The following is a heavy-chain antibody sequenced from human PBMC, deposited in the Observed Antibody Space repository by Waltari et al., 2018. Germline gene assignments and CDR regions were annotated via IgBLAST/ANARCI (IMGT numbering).Heavy chain of an antibody. V-gene: IGHV3-7*01. J-gene: IGHJ5*02. D-gene: IGHD2-21*02. CDR3: ARDLVATPP. CDR2: IQQNGSEK. Sequence: EVQLVESGGDLVQPGGSLRLSCAASGFTLRRSWMTGVRQAPGKGLEWVGNIQQNGSEKWYADSVRGRFTISRDNAMNSLYLQMNSLRVEDTAVYYCARDLVATPPWGQGTLVTVSS. CDR1: GFTLRRSW.